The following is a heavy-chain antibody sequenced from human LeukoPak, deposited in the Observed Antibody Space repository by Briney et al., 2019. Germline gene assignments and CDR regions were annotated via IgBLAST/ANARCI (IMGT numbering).Heavy chain of an antibody. CDR2: ISSSSSTI. V-gene: IGHV3-48*01. J-gene: IGHJ4*02. D-gene: IGHD3-10*01. CDR3: ARDGFTGYVYS. Sequence: GGSLRLSCAASGFTFSSYSMNWVRQAPGKGLEWVSYISSSSSTIYYAASVKGRFTISRDNAKNSLCLQMNSLRAENTAVYYCARDGFTGYVYSWGQGTLLTLSS. CDR1: GFTFSSYS.